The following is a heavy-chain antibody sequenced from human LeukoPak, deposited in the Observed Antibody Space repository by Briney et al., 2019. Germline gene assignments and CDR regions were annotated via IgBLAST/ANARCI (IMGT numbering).Heavy chain of an antibody. J-gene: IGHJ4*02. CDR1: GGSISSGSYY. V-gene: IGHV4-61*02. CDR3: ARHGRLIVVVPAAMYYFDY. CDR2: IYTSGST. D-gene: IGHD2-2*01. Sequence: SQTLSLTCTVSGGSISSGSYYWSWIRQPAGKGLEWIGRIYTSGSTNYNPSLKSRVTISVDTSKNQFSLKLSSVTAADTAVYYCARHGRLIVVVPAAMYYFDYWGQGTLVTVSS.